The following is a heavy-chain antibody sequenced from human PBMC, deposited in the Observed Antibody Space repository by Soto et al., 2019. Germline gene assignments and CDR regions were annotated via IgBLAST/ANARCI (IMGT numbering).Heavy chain of an antibody. J-gene: IGHJ4*02. Sequence: EVQLLESGGDLVQPGGSLRLSCEASGFTFNNYAMNWVRQAPGKGLEWVSTISTSGGYTNYADSVTGRFTISRDNSKNTVSLQMNSLRAEDTAVYYCAKAGYYNARSGYYYFDYWGQGTLVTVSS. V-gene: IGHV3-23*01. CDR1: GFTFNNYA. CDR2: ISTSGGYT. D-gene: IGHD3-22*01. CDR3: AKAGYYNARSGYYYFDY.